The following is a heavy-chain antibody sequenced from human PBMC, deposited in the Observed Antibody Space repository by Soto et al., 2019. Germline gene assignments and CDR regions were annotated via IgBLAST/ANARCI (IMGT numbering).Heavy chain of an antibody. CDR3: ARVHVMVVAGSTFDY. Sequence: SETLSLTCTVSGYSISSGSYWGWIRQPPGKGPEWIASVYHGGTTFYNPSLKSRVTISIDTSNNQFSLRLRSVTAADKDVYYCARVHVMVVAGSTFDYWGHGIMVTVSS. V-gene: IGHV4-38-2*02. CDR2: VYHGGTT. D-gene: IGHD2-15*01. CDR1: GYSISSGSY. J-gene: IGHJ4*01.